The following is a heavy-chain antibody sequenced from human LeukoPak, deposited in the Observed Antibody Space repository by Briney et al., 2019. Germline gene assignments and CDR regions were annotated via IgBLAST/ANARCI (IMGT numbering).Heavy chain of an antibody. V-gene: IGHV3-23*01. D-gene: IGHD3-9*01. J-gene: IGHJ6*03. CDR1: GFTFSSSA. CDR2: ISGSGDNT. Sequence: GGSLRLSCAASGFTFSSSAMSWVRQAPGKGLEWVSSISGSGDNTYYADSVKGRFTISRDNSKNTLYLQMNSLRAEDTAVYYCHGGEYYDILTGYYTRDYYYYMDVWGKGTTVTVSS. CDR3: HGGEYYDILTGYYTRDYYYYMDV.